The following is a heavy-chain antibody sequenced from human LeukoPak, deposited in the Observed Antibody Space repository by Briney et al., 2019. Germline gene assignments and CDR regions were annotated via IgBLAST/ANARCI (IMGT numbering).Heavy chain of an antibody. Sequence: SPNPSLTCTVSGGPISPSNYYWGWIRQPPGKGLEWIGNIFYSGSTYYSPSLKSRVTISLDTSRNQFSLKLNSVTAADTAVYYCAKSNGYSLVDIWGQGTMVTVSS. D-gene: IGHD5-12*01. J-gene: IGHJ3*02. CDR2: IFYSGST. CDR1: GGPISPSNYY. CDR3: AKSNGYSLVDI. V-gene: IGHV4-39*07.